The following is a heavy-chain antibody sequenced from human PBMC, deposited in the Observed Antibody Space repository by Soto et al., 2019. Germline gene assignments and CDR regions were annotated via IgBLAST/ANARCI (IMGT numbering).Heavy chain of an antibody. CDR2: ISGYNGYT. D-gene: IGHD3-3*01. J-gene: IGHJ6*02. V-gene: IGHV1-18*04. Sequence: QAQLVQSGAEVKKPGASVKVSCKTSGYTFNTYGISWVRQVPGQGPEWMGWISGYNGYTKYAQKFQGRVTMTTDTSTRTAYMAMRSLRSDDTAGYYCALPGTILGRHGMEVWGQGTTVIVSS. CDR3: ALPGTILGRHGMEV. CDR1: GYTFNTYG.